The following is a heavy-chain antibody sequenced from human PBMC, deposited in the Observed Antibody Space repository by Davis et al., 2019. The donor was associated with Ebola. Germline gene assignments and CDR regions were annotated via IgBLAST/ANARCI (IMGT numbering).Heavy chain of an antibody. Sequence: PSETLSLTCTVSGGSVSSGSYYWSWIRQPPGKGLEWIGYIYYSGSTNYNPSLKSRVTISVDTSKNQFSLKLSSVTAADTAVYYCARAFFKRGYDPDFDYWGQGTLVTVSS. CDR1: GGSVSSGSYY. CDR3: ARAFFKRGYDPDFDY. D-gene: IGHD5-12*01. V-gene: IGHV4-61*01. CDR2: IYYSGST. J-gene: IGHJ4*02.